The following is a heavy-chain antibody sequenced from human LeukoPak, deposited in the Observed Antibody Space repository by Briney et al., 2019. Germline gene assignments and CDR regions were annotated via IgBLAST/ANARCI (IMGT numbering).Heavy chain of an antibody. D-gene: IGHD2-15*01. CDR3: AKANVKYCSGGSCFDAFDI. CDR2: ISSSGSTI. Sequence: HAGGSLRLSCAASGFTFSSYEMNGVRQAPGKGLEWVSYISSSGSTIYYADSVKGRFTISRDNAKNSLYLQMNSLRAEDTAVYYCAKANVKYCSGGSCFDAFDIWGQGTMVTVSS. J-gene: IGHJ3*02. V-gene: IGHV3-48*03. CDR1: GFTFSSYE.